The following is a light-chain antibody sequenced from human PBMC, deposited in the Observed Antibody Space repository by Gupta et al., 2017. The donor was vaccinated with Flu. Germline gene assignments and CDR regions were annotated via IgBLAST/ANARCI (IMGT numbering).Light chain of an antibody. CDR2: DES. CDR1: NIGSKS. J-gene: IGLJ2*01. CDR3: QVWNSTSVI. V-gene: IGLV3-21*02. Sequence: SFVLPQPPSVSLAPGQPARLTCDENNIGSKSVHWYQPKPGQVPVLVVNDESDRASGIPERFSGSNSECTATLTITRVEAGDEDYYYCQVWNSTSVIFGGGTKLTVL.